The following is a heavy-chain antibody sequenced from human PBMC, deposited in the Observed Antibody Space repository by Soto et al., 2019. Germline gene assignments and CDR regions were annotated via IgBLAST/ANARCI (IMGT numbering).Heavy chain of an antibody. D-gene: IGHD3-16*01. CDR3: ARESSDYDYIWGSSRVFDY. CDR1: GGSISSYY. J-gene: IGHJ4*02. V-gene: IGHV4-59*01. CDR2: IYYSGST. Sequence: QVQLQESGPGLVKPSETLSLTCTVSGGSISSYYWSWIRQPPGKGLEWIGYIYYSGSTNYNPSLKSRVTISVDTSKNQFSLKLSSVTAADTAVYYCARESSDYDYIWGSSRVFDYWGQGTLVTVSS.